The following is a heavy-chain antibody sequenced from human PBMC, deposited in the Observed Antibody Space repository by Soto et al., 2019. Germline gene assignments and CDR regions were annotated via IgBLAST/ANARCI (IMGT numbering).Heavy chain of an antibody. V-gene: IGHV4-59*01. CDR1: GGSISSYY. D-gene: IGHD2-21*02. Sequence: SETLSLTCTVSGGSISSYYWSWIRQPPGKGLEWIGYIYYSGSTNYNPSLKSRVTISVDTSKNQFSLKLNSVTAADTAVYYCARDLWGYCGTDCYPLDVWGQGTTVTVS. J-gene: IGHJ6*02. CDR2: IYYSGST. CDR3: ARDLWGYCGTDCYPLDV.